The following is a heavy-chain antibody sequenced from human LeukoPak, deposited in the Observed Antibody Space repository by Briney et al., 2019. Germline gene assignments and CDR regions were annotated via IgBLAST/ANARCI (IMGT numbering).Heavy chain of an antibody. CDR3: ARGYDSSGYYSNFDY. CDR2: IIPILSIA. D-gene: IGHD3-22*01. CDR1: GGTFSSYA. V-gene: IGHV1-69*04. J-gene: IGHJ4*02. Sequence: SVKVSCKASGGTFSSYAISWVRQAPGQGLEWMGRIIPILSIANYAQKFQGRVTITADKSTSTAYMELSSLRSEDTAVYYCARGYDSSGYYSNFDYWGQGALVTVSS.